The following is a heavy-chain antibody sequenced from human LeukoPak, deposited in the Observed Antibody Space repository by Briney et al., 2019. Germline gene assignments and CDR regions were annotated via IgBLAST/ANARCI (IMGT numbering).Heavy chain of an antibody. CDR2: ISFDGTIK. CDR3: AKDLGYSYGYYYGMDV. J-gene: IGHJ6*02. CDR1: GFTFSSYG. V-gene: IGHV3-30*18. D-gene: IGHD5-18*01. Sequence: GRSLRLSCAASGFTFSSYGIHWVRQAPGKGLEWVAVISFDGTIKYYADSVKGRFTSSRDNSKNTLYLQMNSLRAEDTALYYCAKDLGYSYGYYYGMDVWGQGTTVTVSS.